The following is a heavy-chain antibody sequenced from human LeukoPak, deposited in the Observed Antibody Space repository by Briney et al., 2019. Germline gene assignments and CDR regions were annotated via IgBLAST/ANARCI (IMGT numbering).Heavy chain of an antibody. CDR1: GYTCTSYG. D-gene: IGHD6-13*01. Sequence: ASVKVSCKASGYTCTSYGISWMRQARGQGLEGMGWISAYNGNTNYAQKLQGRLTMTTDTSTSTAYMELRSLRSDDTAVYYCARVPGYSSSGDYWGQGTLVTVSS. V-gene: IGHV1-18*04. CDR3: ARVPGYSSSGDY. J-gene: IGHJ4*02. CDR2: ISAYNGNT.